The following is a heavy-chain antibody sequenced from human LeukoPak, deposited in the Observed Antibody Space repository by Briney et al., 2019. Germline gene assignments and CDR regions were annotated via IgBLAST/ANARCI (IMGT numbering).Heavy chain of an antibody. D-gene: IGHD5-18*01. Sequence: GGSLKLSCAASGFTFSNYAMQWVRQAPGKGLEYVSAISSNGGSTYYANSVKGRFTISRDNSKNTLYLQMGSLRVEDMAVYYCAREGEEGYSYDYWGQGTLVTVSS. CDR1: GFTFSNYA. CDR3: AREGEEGYSYDY. J-gene: IGHJ4*02. CDR2: ISSNGGST. V-gene: IGHV3-64*01.